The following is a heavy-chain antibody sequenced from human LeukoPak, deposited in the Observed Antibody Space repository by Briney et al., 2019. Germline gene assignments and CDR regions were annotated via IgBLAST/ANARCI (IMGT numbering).Heavy chain of an antibody. CDR3: ARLYSSSHAFSY. D-gene: IGHD6-13*01. J-gene: IGHJ4*02. CDR2: IYYSGST. V-gene: IGHV4-59*01. Sequence: SETLSLTCTVSGGSISSYYWSWIRQPPGKRLEWIGYIYYSGSTNYNPSLKSRVTISVDTSKNQFSLKLSSVTAADTAVYYCARLYSSSHAFSYWGQGTLVTVSS. CDR1: GGSISSYY.